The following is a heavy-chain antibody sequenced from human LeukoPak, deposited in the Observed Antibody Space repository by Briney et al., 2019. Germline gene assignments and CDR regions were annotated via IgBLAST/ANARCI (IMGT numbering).Heavy chain of an antibody. V-gene: IGHV4-59*01. CDR3: ARPIAAAGYYYMDV. CDR1: GGSISSYY. CDR2: IYYSGST. J-gene: IGHJ6*03. Sequence: PSETLSLTCTVSGGSISSYYWSWIRQPPGKGLEWIGYIYYSGSTNYNPSLKSRVTISVDTSKNQFSLKLSSVTAADTAVYYCARPIAAAGYYYMDVWGKGTTVTVSS. D-gene: IGHD6-13*01.